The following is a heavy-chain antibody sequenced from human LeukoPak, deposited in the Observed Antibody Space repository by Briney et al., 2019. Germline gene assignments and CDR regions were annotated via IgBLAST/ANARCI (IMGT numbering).Heavy chain of an antibody. D-gene: IGHD6-13*01. Sequence: ASVTVSFTASGYTFTIYDINWVRQAPGQGLEWMGWMNPNSGNTGYAQKFQGRVTMTRNTSISTAYMELSSLRSEDTAVYYCARAGIAAAGNWFDPWGQGTLVTVSS. CDR3: ARAGIAAAGNWFDP. V-gene: IGHV1-8*01. CDR2: MNPNSGNT. CDR1: GYTFTIYD. J-gene: IGHJ5*02.